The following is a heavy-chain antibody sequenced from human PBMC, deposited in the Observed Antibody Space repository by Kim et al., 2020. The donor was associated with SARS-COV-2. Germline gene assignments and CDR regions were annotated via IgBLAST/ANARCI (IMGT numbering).Heavy chain of an antibody. CDR2: IWYDGSNK. J-gene: IGHJ5*02. CDR3: ARDSDSSSSLAAAGTRAEDDP. D-gene: IGHD6-13*01. CDR1: GFTFSSYG. V-gene: IGHV3-33*01. Sequence: GGSLRLSCAASGFTFSSYGMHWVRQAPGKGLEWVAVIWYDGSNKYYADSVKGRFTISRDNSKNTLYLQMNSLRAEDTAVYYCARDSDSSSSLAAAGTRAEDDPWGQGTLVTVSS.